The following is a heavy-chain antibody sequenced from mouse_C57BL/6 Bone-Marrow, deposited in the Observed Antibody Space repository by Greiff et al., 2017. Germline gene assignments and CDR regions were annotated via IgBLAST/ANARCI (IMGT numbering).Heavy chain of an antibody. CDR1: GFTFSSYG. CDR3: ARHGGSYYAMDY. Sequence: DVKLVESGGDLVKPGGSLKLSCAASGFTFSSYGMSWVRQTPDKRLEWVATISSGGSYTYYPDSVKGRFTISRDNAKNTLYLQMSSLKSEDTAMYYCARHGGSYYAMDYWGQGTSVTVAS. J-gene: IGHJ4*01. CDR2: ISSGGSYT. V-gene: IGHV5-6*02.